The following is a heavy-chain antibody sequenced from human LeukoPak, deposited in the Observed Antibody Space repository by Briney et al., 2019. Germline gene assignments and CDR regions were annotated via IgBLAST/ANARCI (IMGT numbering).Heavy chain of an antibody. CDR3: ARHVGDYFDS. CDR1: GGSISSGTYY. J-gene: IGHJ4*02. D-gene: IGHD1-26*01. CDR2: IYSSGST. V-gene: IGHV4-61*02. Sequence: SQTLSLTCTVSGGSISSGTYYWTWIRQPAGKGLEWIGRIYSSGSTSYNPSLDSRVRISIDTSKNQFSLKLSSVTAADTAFYYCARHVGDYFDSWGQGILVTVSS.